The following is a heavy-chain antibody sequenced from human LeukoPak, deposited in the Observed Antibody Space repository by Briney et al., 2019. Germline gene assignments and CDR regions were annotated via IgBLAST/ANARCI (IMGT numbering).Heavy chain of an antibody. Sequence: GGSLRLSCAASGFTFSGSAMHWVRQASGKGLEWVGRIRSKANSYATAYAASVKGRFTISRDDSKNTAYLQMNSLKTEDTAVYYCTRQRALIFGVAPLYGMDVWGQGTTVTVSS. CDR3: TRQRALIFGVAPLYGMDV. CDR2: IRSKANSYAT. CDR1: GFTFSGSA. V-gene: IGHV3-73*01. D-gene: IGHD3-3*01. J-gene: IGHJ6*02.